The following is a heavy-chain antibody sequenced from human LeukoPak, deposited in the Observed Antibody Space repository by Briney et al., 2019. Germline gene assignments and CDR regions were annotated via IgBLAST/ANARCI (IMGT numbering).Heavy chain of an antibody. CDR3: ARSIAAAGTYHLDY. CDR2: IDPNSGGT. J-gene: IGHJ4*02. D-gene: IGHD6-13*01. CDR1: GYTFTGYY. V-gene: IGHV1-2*02. Sequence: ASVKVSCKASGYTFTGYYMHWVRQAPGQGLEWMGWIDPNSGGTNYAQKFQGRVTMTRDTSISTAYMELSRLRSDDTAVYYCARSIAAAGTYHLDYWGQGTLVTVSS.